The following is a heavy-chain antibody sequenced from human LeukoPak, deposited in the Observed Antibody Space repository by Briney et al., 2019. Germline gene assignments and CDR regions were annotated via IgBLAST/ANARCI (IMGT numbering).Heavy chain of an antibody. Sequence: SETLSLTCAVSGGSMSTGYYYWSWIRQHPGKGLEWIGFIYYSGSTYYNPSPKSRVSISVDRSKNQFSLKLTSVTAADTAVYYCARDYGGNSWAFDYWGQGTLVTVSS. V-gene: IGHV4-31*11. CDR2: IYYSGST. CDR3: ARDYGGNSWAFDY. J-gene: IGHJ4*02. CDR1: GGSMSTGYYY. D-gene: IGHD4-23*01.